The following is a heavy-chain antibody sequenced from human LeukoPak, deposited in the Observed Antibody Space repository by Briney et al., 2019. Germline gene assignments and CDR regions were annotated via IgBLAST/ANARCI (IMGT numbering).Heavy chain of an antibody. V-gene: IGHV3-30*02. CDR3: ARDCVVGSCYHDAFDI. CDR2: IRYDGSNK. CDR1: GFTFSSYG. Sequence: HPGRSLRLSCAASGFTFSSYGMHWVRQAPGKGLEWVAFIRYDGSNKYYADSVKGRFTISRDNSKNTLYLQMNSLRAEDTAVYYCARDCVVGSCYHDAFDIWGQGTMVTVSS. J-gene: IGHJ3*02. D-gene: IGHD2-15*01.